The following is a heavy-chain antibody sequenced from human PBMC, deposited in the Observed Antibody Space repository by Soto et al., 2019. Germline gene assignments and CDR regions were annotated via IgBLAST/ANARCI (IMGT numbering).Heavy chain of an antibody. CDR1: GYTFTTYE. CDR3: ARIYSGSWYGMDA. CDR2: LNPNSGNT. Sequence: QVQLVQSGAEVKKPGASVKVSCKASGYTFTTYEINWVRQATGQGLEWMGWLNPNSGNTAYAQKARARVTMTRNTSISTAYMEPGSLRSEDTAGYSCARIYSGSWYGMDAWGQGNTVTVSS. J-gene: IGHJ6*02. D-gene: IGHD6-13*01. V-gene: IGHV1-8*01.